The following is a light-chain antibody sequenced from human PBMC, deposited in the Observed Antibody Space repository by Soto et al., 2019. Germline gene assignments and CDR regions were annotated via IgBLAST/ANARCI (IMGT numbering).Light chain of an antibody. CDR3: QQYSQWSIT. Sequence: EIVLTQSPATLSVSPGETATLSCRASQSINNNYLDWYQQKPGQAPRLLIYGISTRATAVPSRFSGRVSGSEFTLCVSRLKSEDFAFYYCQQYSQWSITCGQGTRLEIK. CDR2: GIS. V-gene: IGKV3-15*01. CDR1: QSINNN. J-gene: IGKJ5*01.